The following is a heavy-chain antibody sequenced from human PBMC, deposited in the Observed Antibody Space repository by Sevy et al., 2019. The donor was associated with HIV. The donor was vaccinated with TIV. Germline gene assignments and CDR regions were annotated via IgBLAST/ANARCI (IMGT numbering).Heavy chain of an antibody. CDR1: GGSISSDNF. CDR2: IYHSGST. V-gene: IGHV4-4*02. J-gene: IGHJ4*02. Sequence: SETLSLTCAVSGGSISSDNFWSWVRQPPGKGLEWIGDIYHSGSTNYSPSLGSRVTMSVDKSKNQFSLGLTSVTAADTTVYFCASVQGDCADRDAFSMYFFDYWGQGALVTVSS. CDR3: ASVQGDCADRDAFSMYFFDY. D-gene: IGHD2-21*01.